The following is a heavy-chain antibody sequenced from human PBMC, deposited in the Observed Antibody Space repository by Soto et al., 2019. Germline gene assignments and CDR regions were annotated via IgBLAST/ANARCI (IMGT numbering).Heavy chain of an antibody. Sequence: GESLKISCKGSGYSFTSYWIGWVRQMPGKGLEWMGIIYPGDSDTRYSPSFQGQVTISADKSISTAYLQWSSLKASDTAMYYCARLVGDSTNRDDYYYLMDVWGKGTTVIVSS. J-gene: IGHJ6*03. V-gene: IGHV5-51*01. CDR2: IYPGDSDT. CDR3: ARLVGDSTNRDDYYYLMDV. D-gene: IGHD2-2*01. CDR1: GYSFTSYW.